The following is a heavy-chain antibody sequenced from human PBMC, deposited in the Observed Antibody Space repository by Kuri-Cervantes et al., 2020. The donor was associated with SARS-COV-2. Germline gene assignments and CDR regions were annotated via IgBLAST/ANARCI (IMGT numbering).Heavy chain of an antibody. CDR3: AKAGENYYYYYMDV. J-gene: IGHJ6*03. CDR2: ISSSSSYI. D-gene: IGHD3-16*01. V-gene: IGHV3-21*01. CDR1: GFTFSSYS. Sequence: GGSLRLSCAASGFTFSSYSMNWVRQAPGKGLEWVSSISSSSSYIYYADSVKGRFTISRDNSKNTLYLQMSSLRAEDTAVYYCAKAGENYYYYYMDVWGKGTAVTVSS.